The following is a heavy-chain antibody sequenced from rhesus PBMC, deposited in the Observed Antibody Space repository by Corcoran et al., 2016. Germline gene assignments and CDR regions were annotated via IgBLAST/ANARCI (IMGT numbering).Heavy chain of an antibody. J-gene: IGHJ4*01. CDR3: ARTYSGSWNVLDY. Sequence: QVQLPESGPGLVKPSDTLSLTCAVSGCLITSNSWNWTRQAPWMGLEWMGSIYGCGGSNYLNPSLKSRVTLSVDTSKNQFSLKLSSVTAADTAVYYCARTYSGSWNVLDYWGQGVLVTVSS. V-gene: IGHV4S14*01. D-gene: IGHD6-25*01. CDR2: IYGCGGSN. CDR1: GCLITSNS.